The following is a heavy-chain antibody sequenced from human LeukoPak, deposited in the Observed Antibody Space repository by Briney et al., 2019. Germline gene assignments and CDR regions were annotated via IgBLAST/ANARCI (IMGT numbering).Heavy chain of an antibody. CDR2: IYYSGST. CDR1: GGSISSYY. CDR3: ARVTGYTIEDYFDY. J-gene: IGHJ4*02. D-gene: IGHD3-9*01. Sequence: SETLSLTCTVSGGSISSYYWSWIRQPPGKGLEWIGYIYYSGSTNYNPSLKSRVTISVKTSKTQFSLKLRSVTAADTAVYYCARVTGYTIEDYFDYWGQGTLVTVSS. V-gene: IGHV4-59*01.